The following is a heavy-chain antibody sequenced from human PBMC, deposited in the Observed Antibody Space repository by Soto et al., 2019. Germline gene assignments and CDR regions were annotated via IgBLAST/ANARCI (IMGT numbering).Heavy chain of an antibody. D-gene: IGHD1-26*01. J-gene: IGHJ1*01. CDR1: GDSISTSAYY. V-gene: IGHV4-39*02. Sequence: SETLSLTCDVPGDSISTSAYYWGWIRQPPGKGLEWIASIYYSGATYYNPSLQSRVTISVDTSNNRFSLTLSSLTAADTAVYFCARLAYSGYLQTWGQGSLLTVSS. CDR3: ARLAYSGYLQT. CDR2: IYYSGAT.